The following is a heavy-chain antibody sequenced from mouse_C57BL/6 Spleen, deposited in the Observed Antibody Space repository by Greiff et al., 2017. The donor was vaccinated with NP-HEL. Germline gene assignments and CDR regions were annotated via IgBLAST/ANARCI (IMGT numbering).Heavy chain of an antibody. J-gene: IGHJ1*03. CDR3: ARKPYYNGSSGYFDV. CDR2: IYPSDSET. CDR1: GYTFTSYW. V-gene: IGHV1-61*01. D-gene: IGHD1-1*01. Sequence: QVQLKQPGAELVRPGSSVKLSCKASGYTFTSYWMDWVKQRPGQGLEWIGNIYPSDSETHYNQKFKDKATLTVDKSSSTAYMQLSSLTSEDSAVYYCARKPYYNGSSGYFDVWGTGTTVTVSS.